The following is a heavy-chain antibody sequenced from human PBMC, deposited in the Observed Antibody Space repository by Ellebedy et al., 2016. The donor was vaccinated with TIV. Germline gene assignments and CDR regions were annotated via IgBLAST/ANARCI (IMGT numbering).Heavy chain of an antibody. CDR2: ISGRGINT. CDR3: ARRWATYYFDY. Sequence: GGSLRLSXEASGFTFKTYSMAWVRQAPGKGLEWVSSISGRGINTFYEDSVKGRFTISRDNSKNTLYLQLNSLRAEDTAVYFCARRWATYYFDYWGRGTLVTVSS. J-gene: IGHJ4*02. D-gene: IGHD1-26*01. V-gene: IGHV3-23*01. CDR1: GFTFKTYS.